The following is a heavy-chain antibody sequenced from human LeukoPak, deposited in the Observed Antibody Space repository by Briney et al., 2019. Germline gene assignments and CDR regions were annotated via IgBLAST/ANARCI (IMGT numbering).Heavy chain of an antibody. CDR2: ISSSSSTI. CDR1: GFTFSSYS. CDR3: ARDRAYCGGDCYPFDY. J-gene: IGHJ4*02. V-gene: IGHV3-48*04. Sequence: GGSPRLSCAASGFTFSSYSMNWVRQAPGKGLEWVSYISSSSSTIYYADSVKGRFTISRDNAKNSLYLQMNSLRAEDTAVYYCARDRAYCGGDCYPFDYWGQGTLATVSS. D-gene: IGHD2-21*02.